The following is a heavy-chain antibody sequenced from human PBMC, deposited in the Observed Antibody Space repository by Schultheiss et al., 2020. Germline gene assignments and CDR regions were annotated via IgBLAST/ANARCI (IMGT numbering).Heavy chain of an antibody. Sequence: GGSLRLSCAASGFTFSSYGMHWVRQAPGKGLEWVAVISYDGSNKYYADSVKGRFTISRDNSKNTLYLQMNSLRAEDTAVYYCAKDLDDFWHKDKFEYGMDVWGQGTTVTVSS. J-gene: IGHJ6*02. V-gene: IGHV3-30*18. CDR3: AKDLDDFWHKDKFEYGMDV. D-gene: IGHD3-3*01. CDR2: ISYDGSNK. CDR1: GFTFSSYG.